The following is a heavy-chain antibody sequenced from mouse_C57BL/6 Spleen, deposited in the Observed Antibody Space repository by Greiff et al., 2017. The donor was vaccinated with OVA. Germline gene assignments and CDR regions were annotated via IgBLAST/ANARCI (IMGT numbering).Heavy chain of an antibody. D-gene: IGHD1-1*01. CDR3: TIFPLITTVVADY. V-gene: IGHV1-15*01. Sequence: VQLQQSGAELVRPGASVTLSCKASGYTFTDYEMHWVKQTPVHGLEWIGAIDPETGGTAYNQKFKGKAILTADKSSSTAYMALRSLTSEDSAVYYCTIFPLITTVVADYWGQGTTLTVSS. CDR1: GYTFTDYE. J-gene: IGHJ2*01. CDR2: IDPETGGT.